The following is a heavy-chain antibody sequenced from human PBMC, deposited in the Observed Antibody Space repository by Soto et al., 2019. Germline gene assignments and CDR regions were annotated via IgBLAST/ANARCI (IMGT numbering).Heavy chain of an antibody. CDR1: GYTFTSYA. D-gene: IGHD6-19*01. J-gene: IGHJ4*02. CDR2: IIAYYGKT. CDR3: ARMAYSSGWYYYFDY. V-gene: IGHV1-18*01. Sequence: ASVKVSCKASGYTFTSYAMRWVRQAPGQGLEWMGGIIAYYGKTNYAQKLQGRVTITTDTSTSTAYMELSSLRSEDTAVYYCARMAYSSGWYYYFDYWGQGTLVTVSS.